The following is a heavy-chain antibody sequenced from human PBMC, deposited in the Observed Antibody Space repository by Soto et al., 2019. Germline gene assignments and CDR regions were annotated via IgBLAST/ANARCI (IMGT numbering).Heavy chain of an antibody. CDR3: AKEGGRDYYYGMDV. D-gene: IGHD3-16*01. J-gene: IGHJ6*02. CDR2: ISGSGGST. CDR1: GFTFSSYA. Sequence: GSLILSCAASGFTFSSYAMSWVRQAPGKGLEWVSAISGSGGSTYYADSVKGRFTISRDNSKNTLYLQMNSLRAEDTAVYYCAKEGGRDYYYGMDVWGQGTTVTVSS. V-gene: IGHV3-23*01.